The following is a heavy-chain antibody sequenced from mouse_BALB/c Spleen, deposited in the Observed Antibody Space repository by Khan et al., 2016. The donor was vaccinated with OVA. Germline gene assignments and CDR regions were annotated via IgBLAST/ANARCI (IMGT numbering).Heavy chain of an antibody. CDR2: ISKSGRT. Sequence: EVQLVESGPGLVKPSQSLSLTCTVTGYSITRDYAWNWIRQFPGNKLEWMGYISKSGRTSYNPSLKSRISITRDTSKNQFFLHLNSVTTEDTATYDCASELGRYYSMDYWGQGTSVTVSS. V-gene: IGHV3-2*02. CDR3: ASELGRYYSMDY. J-gene: IGHJ4*01. D-gene: IGHD4-1*01. CDR1: GYSITRDYA.